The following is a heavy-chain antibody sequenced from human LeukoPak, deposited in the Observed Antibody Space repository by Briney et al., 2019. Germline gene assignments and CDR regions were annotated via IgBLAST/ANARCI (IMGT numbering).Heavy chain of an antibody. CDR3: AKAPHIVVVPAARGAFDI. CDR1: GFTFSSYA. V-gene: IGHV3-23*01. J-gene: IGHJ3*02. CDR2: ISGSGGST. Sequence: TGGSLRLSCAASGFTFSSYAMSWVRQAPGKGLEWVSAISGSGGSTYYADSVKGRFTISRDNSKNTLYLQMNSLRAEDTAVYYCAKAPHIVVVPAARGAFDIWGEGTMVTVYS. D-gene: IGHD2-2*01.